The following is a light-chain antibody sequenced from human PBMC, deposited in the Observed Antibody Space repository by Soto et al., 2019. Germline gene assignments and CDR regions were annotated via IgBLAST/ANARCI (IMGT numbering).Light chain of an antibody. Sequence: IVMTQSPATLSVSPGEGVTLSCRASETVGTNLAWYQQKPGQAPRLLIYGSSTRATGIPATFSGSGSGTEFTLTISSLQSEESAIYYCQQYNNLGLSFGGGTKVEIK. CDR2: GSS. V-gene: IGKV3D-15*01. J-gene: IGKJ4*01. CDR1: ETVGTN. CDR3: QQYNNLGLS.